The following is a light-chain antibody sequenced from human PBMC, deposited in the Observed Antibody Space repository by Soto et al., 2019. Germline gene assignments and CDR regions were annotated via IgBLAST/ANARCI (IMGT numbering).Light chain of an antibody. CDR3: QQYASSPLT. CDR1: QTVGNNY. J-gene: IGKJ4*01. Sequence: EIVLTQSPGTLSLSPGERATLSCRASQTVGNNYLAWYQQKPDQTPRLLIHGASNRATGIPDRISGSGSGTDFTLIISRLEPEDFAVYYCQQYASSPLTFGGGTKVEIK. CDR2: GAS. V-gene: IGKV3-20*01.